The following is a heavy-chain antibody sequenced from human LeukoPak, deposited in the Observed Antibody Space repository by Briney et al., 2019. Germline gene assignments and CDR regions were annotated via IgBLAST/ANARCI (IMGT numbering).Heavy chain of an antibody. CDR2: INPNSGGT. CDR1: GYTFTGYY. D-gene: IGHD6-25*01. V-gene: IGHV1-2*02. J-gene: IGHJ4*02. Sequence: GASVKVSCKASGYTFTGYYMHWVRQAPGQGLEWMGWINPNSGGTNYAQKFQGRVTMTRDTSISTAYMELSRLRSDDTAVYYRARASGSGYYFDYWGQGTLVTVSS. CDR3: ARASGSGYYFDY.